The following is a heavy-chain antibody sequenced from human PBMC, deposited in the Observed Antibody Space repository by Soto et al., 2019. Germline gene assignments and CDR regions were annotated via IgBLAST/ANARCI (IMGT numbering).Heavy chain of an antibody. CDR1: GFTFSSYA. Sequence: GWSLRLSCAASGFTFSSYAMSWVRQAPGKGLEWVSAISGSGGSTYYADSVKGRFTISRDNSKNTLYLQMNSLRAEDTAVYYCAIVMGARIYHTGMHAWGQRNTVTVS. CDR2: ISGSGGST. D-gene: IGHD1-26*01. V-gene: IGHV3-23*01. CDR3: AIVMGARIYHTGMHA. J-gene: IGHJ6*02.